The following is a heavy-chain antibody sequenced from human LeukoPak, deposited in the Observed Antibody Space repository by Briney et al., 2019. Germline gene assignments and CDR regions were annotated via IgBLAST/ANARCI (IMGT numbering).Heavy chain of an antibody. Sequence: SETLSLTCTVSGGSISSYYWGWIRQPPGKGLEWIGYIYYSGSTNYNPSLKSRVTMSVDTSKNQFSLKLSSVTAADTAVYYCARASDYDFWSGGDWFDPWGQGTLVTVSS. CDR3: ARASDYDFWSGGDWFDP. CDR1: GGSISSYY. D-gene: IGHD3-3*01. J-gene: IGHJ5*02. CDR2: IYYSGST. V-gene: IGHV4-59*01.